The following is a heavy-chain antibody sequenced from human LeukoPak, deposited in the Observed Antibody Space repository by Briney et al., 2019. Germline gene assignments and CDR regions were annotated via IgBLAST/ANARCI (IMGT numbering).Heavy chain of an antibody. CDR1: GGSISSYY. CDR3: ARSGIAAAGYRTRFDP. D-gene: IGHD6-13*01. J-gene: IGHJ5*02. V-gene: IGHV4-4*07. Sequence: SETLSLTCTVSGGSISSYYWSWIRQSPGKGLEWIGRIYTSGSTNYNPSLKSRVTISVDTSKNQFSLKLSSVTAADTAVYYCARSGIAAAGYRTRFDPWGQGTLVTVSS. CDR2: IYTSGST.